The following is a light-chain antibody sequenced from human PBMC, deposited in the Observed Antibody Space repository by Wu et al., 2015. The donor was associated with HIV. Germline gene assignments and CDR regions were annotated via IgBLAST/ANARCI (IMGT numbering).Light chain of an antibody. CDR3: QQYNNWPPYT. Sequence: EIVMTQSPATLSVSPGERATLSCRASQSVSSNLAWYQQKPGQAPRLLIYGASSRATGIPARFSGSGSGTEFTLTISNVQSEDFAVYYCQQYNNWPPYTFGQGTKLEIK. CDR2: GAS. V-gene: IGKV3-15*01. J-gene: IGKJ2*01. CDR1: QSVSSN.